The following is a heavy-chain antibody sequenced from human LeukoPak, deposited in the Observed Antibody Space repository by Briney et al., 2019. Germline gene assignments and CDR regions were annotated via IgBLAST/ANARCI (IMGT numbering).Heavy chain of an antibody. D-gene: IGHD4-17*01. CDR1: GFTFSSYA. CDR2: ISGSGGST. J-gene: IGHJ4*02. Sequence: PGGSLRLSCAASGFTFSSYAMSWVRQAPGKGLEWVSAISGSGGSTYYADSVKGRFTISRDTAKNSLYLQMNSLRVEDTAVYYCARILRNYGDYRDYFDYWGQGTLVTVSS. V-gene: IGHV3-23*01. CDR3: ARILRNYGDYRDYFDY.